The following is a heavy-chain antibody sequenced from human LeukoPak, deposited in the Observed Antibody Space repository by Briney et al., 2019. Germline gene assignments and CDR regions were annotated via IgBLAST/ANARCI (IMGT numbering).Heavy chain of an antibody. D-gene: IGHD6-19*01. CDR3: ARGRQWLVRVFDY. V-gene: IGHV3-21*01. CDR1: GFTFSSYS. CDR2: ISSSSSYI. J-gene: IGHJ4*02. Sequence: GGSLRLSCAASGFTFSSYSMNWVRQAPGKGLEWVSSISSSSSYIYYADSVKGRFTISRDNAKNTLYLQMNSLRAEDTAVYYCARGRQWLVRVFDYWGQGTLVTVSS.